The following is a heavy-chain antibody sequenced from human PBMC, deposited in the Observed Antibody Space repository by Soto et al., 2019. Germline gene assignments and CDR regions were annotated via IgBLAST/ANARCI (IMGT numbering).Heavy chain of an antibody. CDR3: ARAKAYCGGDCYLGGGDAFDI. CDR1: GYTFTIYA. D-gene: IGHD2-21*01. Sequence: QVQLVQSGAEVKKPGASVKVSCKASGYTFTIYAMHWVRQAPGQRLEWMGWINAGNGNTKYSQKFQGRVTITRDTSASTAYMELSSRRSEDTAVYYCARAKAYCGGDCYLGGGDAFDIWGQGTMVTVSS. CDR2: INAGNGNT. V-gene: IGHV1-3*01. J-gene: IGHJ3*02.